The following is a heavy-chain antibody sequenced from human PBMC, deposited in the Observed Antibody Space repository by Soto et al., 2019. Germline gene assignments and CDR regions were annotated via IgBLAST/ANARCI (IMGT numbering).Heavy chain of an antibody. CDR1: SEYVRNIIYT. D-gene: IGHD2-2*01. J-gene: IGHJ6*02. CDR2: IYSSGST. Sequence: LETLSVTCSVASEYVRNIIYTLGWIRPPPGKGPEWIGSIYSSGSTYYNPSLNSRVTVSVDTSKNQFSLKVTSVTAADTAVYYCARLYGYCIRNSCHGHYAMDVWGQGTTVTVSS. CDR3: ARLYGYCIRNSCHGHYAMDV. V-gene: IGHV4-39*01.